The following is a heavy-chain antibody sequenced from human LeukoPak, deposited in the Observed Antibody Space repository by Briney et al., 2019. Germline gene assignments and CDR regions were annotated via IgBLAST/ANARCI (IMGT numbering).Heavy chain of an antibody. CDR1: GLTFGNYW. CDR3: ASLTSQYDY. V-gene: IGHV3-74*03. Sequence: SGGSLRLSCAASGLTFGNYWMQWVRQAPGKGLVWVSRINNYGSITTYADSVKGRFTISRDNAKNTLYLQMNSLRAEDTAVYYCASLTSQYDYWGLGTLVTVSS. CDR2: INNYGSIT. J-gene: IGHJ4*02. D-gene: IGHD3-10*01.